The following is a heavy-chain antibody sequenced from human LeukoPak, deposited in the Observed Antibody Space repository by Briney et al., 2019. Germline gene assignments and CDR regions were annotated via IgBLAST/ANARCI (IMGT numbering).Heavy chain of an antibody. CDR3: ARASMTTVSNFPYYYYYYYMDV. CDR2: MNPNSGNT. J-gene: IGHJ6*03. CDR1: GYTFTSYG. D-gene: IGHD4-11*01. Sequence: AASVKVSCKASGYTFTSYGISWVRQATGQGLEWMGWMNPNSGNTGYAQKFQGRVTITRNTSISTAYMELSSLRSEDTAVYYCARASMTTVSNFPYYYYYYYMDVWGKGTTVTVSS. V-gene: IGHV1-8*03.